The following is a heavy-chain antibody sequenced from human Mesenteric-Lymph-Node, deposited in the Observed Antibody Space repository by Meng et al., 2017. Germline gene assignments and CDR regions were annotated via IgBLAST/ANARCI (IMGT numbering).Heavy chain of an antibody. CDR1: GGSFSGYY. CDR2: IYHSGST. J-gene: IGHJ4*02. Sequence: QGQVEQWGIGLLKPSEPLSLTWAFYGGSFSGYYWSWVRQPPGKGLEWIGAIYHSGSTSYNPSLQSRVTMFVDTSKNQFSLMLTSVTATDTAVYYCARRRGGSGRDCWGQGTLVTVSS. D-gene: IGHD3-10*01. CDR3: ARRRGGSGRDC. V-gene: IGHV4-34*01.